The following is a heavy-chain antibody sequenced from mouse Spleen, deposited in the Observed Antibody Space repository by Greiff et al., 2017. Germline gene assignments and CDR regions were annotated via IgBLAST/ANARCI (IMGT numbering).Heavy chain of an antibody. Sequence: EVHLVESGGGLVKPGGSLKLSCAASGFTFSDYGMHWVRQAPEKGLEWVAYISSGSSTIYYADTVKGRFTISRDNAKNTLFLQMTSLRSEDTAMYYCARGFDGFPYYAMDYWGQGTSVTVSS. CDR2: ISSGSSTI. V-gene: IGHV5-17*01. J-gene: IGHJ4*01. CDR3: ARGFDGFPYYAMDY. CDR1: GFTFSDYG. D-gene: IGHD2-3*01.